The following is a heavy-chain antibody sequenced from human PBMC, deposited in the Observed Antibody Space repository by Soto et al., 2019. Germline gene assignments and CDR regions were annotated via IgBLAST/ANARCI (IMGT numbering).Heavy chain of an antibody. Sequence: QVQLQESGPGLVKPSETLSLTCTVSGCSFKSGIDYWIWIRQTRVQGLQWIAYTSNIGSAKYNPSDMSRVTITTDPSTHHFPLKLTSVTAADTAVYYCARVRLLSEYAILTGYYIFDKWGRGTLVTVSS. CDR3: ARVRLLSEYAILTGYYIFDK. CDR2: TSNIGSA. CDR1: GCSFKSGIDY. J-gene: IGHJ4*02. V-gene: IGHV4-61*03. D-gene: IGHD3-9*01.